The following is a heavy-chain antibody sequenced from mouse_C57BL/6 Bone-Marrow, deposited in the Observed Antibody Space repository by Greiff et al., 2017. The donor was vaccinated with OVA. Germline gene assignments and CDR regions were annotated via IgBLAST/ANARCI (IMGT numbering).Heavy chain of an antibody. J-gene: IGHJ1*03. CDR1: GYAFSSSW. CDR3: ALNWDGYFDV. Sequence: QVQLKQSGPELVKPGASVKISCKASGYAFSSSWMNWVKQRPGKGLEWIGRIYPGDGDTNYNGKFKGKATLTADKSSSTAYMQLSSLTSEDSAVYFCALNWDGYFDVWGTGTTVTVSS. V-gene: IGHV1-82*01. D-gene: IGHD4-1*01. CDR2: IYPGDGDT.